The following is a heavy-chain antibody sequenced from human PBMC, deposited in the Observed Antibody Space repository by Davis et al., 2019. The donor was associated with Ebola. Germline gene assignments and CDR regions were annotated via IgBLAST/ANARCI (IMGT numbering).Heavy chain of an antibody. Sequence: SETLSLTCIVSGGSVSSGSYYWSWIRQPPGKGLEWIGFIYYSGSTNYNPSLKSRVTISADTSKNQFSLRLRSVTAADTAVYYCARGTYYGTGGHWGQGTLVTVSS. CDR3: ARGTYYGTGGH. J-gene: IGHJ4*02. CDR1: GGSVSSGSYY. D-gene: IGHD3-10*01. CDR2: IYYSGST. V-gene: IGHV4-61*01.